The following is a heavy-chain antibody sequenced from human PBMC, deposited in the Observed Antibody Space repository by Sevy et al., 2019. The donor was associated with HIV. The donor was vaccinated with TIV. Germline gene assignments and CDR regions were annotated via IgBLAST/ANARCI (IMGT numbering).Heavy chain of an antibody. CDR2: IYSGGST. V-gene: IGHV3-53*01. J-gene: IGHJ4*02. CDR1: GFTVSSNY. CDR3: ARSYYDSSGYLDPLLYFDY. D-gene: IGHD3-22*01. Sequence: GGSLRLSCAASGFTVSSNYMSWVRQAPGKGLEWVSVIYSGGSTYYADSVKGRFTISRDNSKNMLYLHMSSLRAEDTAVYYCARSYYDSSGYLDPLLYFDYWGQGTLVTVSS.